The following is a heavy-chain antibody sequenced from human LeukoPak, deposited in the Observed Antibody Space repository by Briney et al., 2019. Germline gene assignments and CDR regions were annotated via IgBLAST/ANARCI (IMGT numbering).Heavy chain of an antibody. J-gene: IGHJ6*03. Sequence: PGGSLRLSCAASGFTFSSYWMSWVRQAPGKGLEWVANIKQDGSEKYYVDSVKGRFTISRDNAKNSLYLQMNSLRAEDTAVYYCARRAVPAALSDCYMDVWGKGTTVTVSS. CDR3: ARRAVPAALSDCYMDV. CDR1: GFTFSSYW. D-gene: IGHD2-2*01. CDR2: IKQDGSEK. V-gene: IGHV3-7*01.